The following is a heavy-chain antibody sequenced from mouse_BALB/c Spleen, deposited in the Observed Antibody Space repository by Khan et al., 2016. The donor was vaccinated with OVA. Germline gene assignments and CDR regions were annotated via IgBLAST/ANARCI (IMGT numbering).Heavy chain of an antibody. Sequence: QVQLKESGAELAKPGASVKMSCKASGYTFTSYWMHWVKQRPGQGLEWIGYINPSTGYTEYNQKFKDKATLTADKSSSTAYMQLSSQTSEDSAVYYCANHGSSSAWFTYWGQGTLVTVSA. CDR1: GYTFTSYW. D-gene: IGHD1-1*01. V-gene: IGHV1-7*01. J-gene: IGHJ3*01. CDR3: ANHGSSSAWFTY. CDR2: INPSTGYT.